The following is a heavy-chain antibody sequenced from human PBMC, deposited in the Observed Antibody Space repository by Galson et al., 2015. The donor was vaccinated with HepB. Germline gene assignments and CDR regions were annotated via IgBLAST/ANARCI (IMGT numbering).Heavy chain of an antibody. V-gene: IGHV3-9*01. CDR2: ISWNSGSI. CDR1: GFTFDDYA. D-gene: IGHD3-22*01. Sequence: SLRLSCAASGFTFDDYAMHWVRQAPGKGLEWVSGISWNSGSIGYADSVKGRFTISRDNAKNSLYLQMNSLRAEDTALYYCAKLGGRVIVRDGYFEHWGQGTLVTVSS. CDR3: AKLGGRVIVRDGYFEH. J-gene: IGHJ1*01.